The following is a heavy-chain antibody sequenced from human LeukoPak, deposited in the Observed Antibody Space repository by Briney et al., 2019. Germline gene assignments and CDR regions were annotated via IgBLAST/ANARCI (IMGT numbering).Heavy chain of an antibody. CDR1: GYTLTELS. J-gene: IGHJ4*02. CDR2: FDPEDGET. D-gene: IGHD6-19*01. CDR3: ATAPAYSSGRYSNY. Sequence: GASVKVSCKVSGYTLTELSMHWVRQAPGKGLEWMGGFDPEDGETIYAQKFQGRVTMTEDTSTDTAYMELSSLRSEDTAVYYCATAPAYSSGRYSNYWGQGTLVTVSS. V-gene: IGHV1-24*01.